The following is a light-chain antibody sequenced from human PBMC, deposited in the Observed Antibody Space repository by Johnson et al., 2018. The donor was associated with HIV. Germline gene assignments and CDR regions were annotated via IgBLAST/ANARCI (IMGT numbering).Light chain of an antibody. CDR3: GAWDSSLSAYV. CDR1: SSNIGNNY. CDR2: DNN. J-gene: IGLJ1*01. V-gene: IGLV1-51*01. Sequence: HSVLTQPPSVSAAPGHKVTISCSGSSSNIGNNYVSWYQQLPGTAPKLLIYDNNKRPSGIPDRFSGSRSGTSATLDITGLQTGDEADYYCGAWDSSLSAYVFATETKVTVL.